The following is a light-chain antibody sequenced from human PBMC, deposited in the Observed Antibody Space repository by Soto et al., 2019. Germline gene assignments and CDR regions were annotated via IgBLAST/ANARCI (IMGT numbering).Light chain of an antibody. CDR3: SSYAGSRGWV. J-gene: IGLJ3*02. CDR1: SSDVGSYNL. CDR2: EGT. Sequence: QSALTQPASVSGSPGQSITISCTGTSSDVGSYNLVSWYQQHPGKAPKFMIYEGTKRPSGVSNRFSGSKSGNTASLTISGLQTEDEADYYCSSYAGSRGWVFGGGTKLTVL. V-gene: IGLV2-23*01.